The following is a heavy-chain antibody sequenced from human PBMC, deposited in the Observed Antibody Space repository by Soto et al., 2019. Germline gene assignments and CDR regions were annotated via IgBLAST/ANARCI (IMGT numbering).Heavy chain of an antibody. J-gene: IGHJ6*03. V-gene: IGHV3-74*01. CDR1: GFPFSSSW. CDR3: AKSPNYSNPYYYMDV. CDR2: INTDGSIT. Sequence: GGSLRLSCAASGFPFSSSWMHWVRQAPGKGLVWVSRINTDGSITTYADSVRGRFTISRDNARNTLFLQVNSLRAEDTAVYYCAKSPNYSNPYYYMDVWGKGTTVTVSS. D-gene: IGHD4-4*01.